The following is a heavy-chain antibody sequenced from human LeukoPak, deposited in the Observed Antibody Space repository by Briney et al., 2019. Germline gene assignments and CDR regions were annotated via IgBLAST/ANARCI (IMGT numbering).Heavy chain of an antibody. Sequence: ASVKVSCKASGYTFTIYGISWVRQAPGQGLEGMGWISAYNGNTNYAQKLQGRVTMTTDTPTSTAYMELRSLRSHDTAVYYCARAVYCSGGSCYSNLRNFDYWGQGTLVTVSS. V-gene: IGHV1-18*01. CDR2: ISAYNGNT. CDR1: GYTFTIYG. J-gene: IGHJ4*02. D-gene: IGHD2-15*01. CDR3: ARAVYCSGGSCYSNLRNFDY.